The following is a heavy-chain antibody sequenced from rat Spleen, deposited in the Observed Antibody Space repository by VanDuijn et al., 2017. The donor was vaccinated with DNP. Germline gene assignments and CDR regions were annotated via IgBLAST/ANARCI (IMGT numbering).Heavy chain of an antibody. CDR2: ISYNGGSP. Sequence: EVQLVESGGGSVQPGGSLKVSCAVSGFTFSDYYMAWVRQAPAKGLEWVATISYNGGSPYYRDSVKGRFTISRDNAQSTLYLQMDSLRSEDTATYYCARHRTIMPYYYAMDAWGQGASVTVSS. D-gene: IGHD3-8*01. CDR3: ARHRTIMPYYYAMDA. CDR1: GFTFSDYY. V-gene: IGHV5-7*01. J-gene: IGHJ4*01.